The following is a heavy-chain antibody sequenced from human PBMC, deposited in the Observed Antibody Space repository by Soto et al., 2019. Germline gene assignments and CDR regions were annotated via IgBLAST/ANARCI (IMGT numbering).Heavy chain of an antibody. V-gene: IGHV4-34*01. J-gene: IGHJ6*02. CDR3: ARDGDGRMTTKPYYYNGMDV. CDR1: GGPFSGYY. Sequence: SETLSLTCDVYGGPFSGYYWSWIRQPPGKWLEWIGEINHSGSTNYNPALKSRVSISLDTSNYQFSLKLSSVTAAETAVYYCARDGDGRMTTKPYYYNGMDVWGPGTTVTVSS. D-gene: IGHD4-4*01. CDR2: INHSGST.